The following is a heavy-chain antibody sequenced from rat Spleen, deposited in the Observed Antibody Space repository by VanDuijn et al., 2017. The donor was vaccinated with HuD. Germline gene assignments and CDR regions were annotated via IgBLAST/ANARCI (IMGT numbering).Heavy chain of an antibody. V-gene: IGHV6-6*01. D-gene: IGHD1-12*02. CDR1: GFTFTTAW. Sequence: EVQVLESGGGLVQPGNSLKLSCTTSGFTFTTAWMYWYRQFPEKRLEWVARIKAKSNNYAPDYTESVKGRFTISRDDSKSTIYLQMNNLKEEDTAIYYCVPSVMGVDYWGQGTLVTVSS. CDR2: IKAKSNNYAP. J-gene: IGHJ3*01. CDR3: VPSVMGVDY.